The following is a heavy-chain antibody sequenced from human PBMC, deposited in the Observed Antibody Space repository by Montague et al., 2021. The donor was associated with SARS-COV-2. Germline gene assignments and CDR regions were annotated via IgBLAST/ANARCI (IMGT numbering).Heavy chain of an antibody. V-gene: IGHV4-30-2*01. Sequence: TLSLTCAVSGASIISGGNPWSWVRQPPGRGLEWLGYTYQNGHPSYNPSLKSRVTILIDASKNQMSLELTSVTAADTAVCFCARRIESLGFGVWGRGTLGPVSP. CDR2: TYQNGHP. D-gene: IGHD2/OR15-2a*01. CDR3: ARRIESLGFGV. CDR1: GASIISGGNP. J-gene: IGHJ3*01.